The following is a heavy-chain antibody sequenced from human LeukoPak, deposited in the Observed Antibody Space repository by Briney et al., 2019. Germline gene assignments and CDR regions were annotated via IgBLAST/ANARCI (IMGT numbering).Heavy chain of an antibody. CDR3: ARHAVGVAPIDY. Sequence: SETLSLTCTVSGDSITSGRYYWSWIRQPAGKGLEWIGRIYSSGRTNYNPSLKSRVTISIDTSKNQFSLKLSSVTAADTAVYYCARHAVGVAPIDYWGQGTLVTVSS. J-gene: IGHJ4*02. CDR2: IYSSGRT. CDR1: GDSITSGRYY. V-gene: IGHV4-61*02. D-gene: IGHD2-2*01.